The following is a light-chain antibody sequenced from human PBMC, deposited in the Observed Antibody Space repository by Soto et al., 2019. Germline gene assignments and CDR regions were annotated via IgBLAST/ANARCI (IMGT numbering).Light chain of an antibody. V-gene: IGKV3-20*01. Sequence: ETVMTQSPGTLSLSPGERATLSCRASQSVSSGYLAWYQQIPGQAPRLLIFGASNRATGIPDRFTGSGSGTDFTLTISRLEPEDFAVYYCQQYGISQNTFGQGTKLEIK. CDR3: QQYGISQNT. CDR1: QSVSSGY. CDR2: GAS. J-gene: IGKJ2*01.